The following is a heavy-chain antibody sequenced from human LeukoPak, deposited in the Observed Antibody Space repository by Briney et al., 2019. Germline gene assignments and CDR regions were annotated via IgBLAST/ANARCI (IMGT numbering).Heavy chain of an antibody. CDR2: IRSKANSYAT. CDR3: TSGSWGVVGYYYYMDV. V-gene: IGHV3-73*01. D-gene: IGHD3-3*01. CDR1: GFTFSGSA. J-gene: IGHJ6*03. Sequence: GGSLKLSCAASGFTFSGSAMHWVRQASGKGLEWVGRIRSKANSYATAYAASVKGRFTISRDDSKNTAYLQMNSLKTEDTAVYYCTSGSWGVVGYYYYMDVWGKGTTVTVSS.